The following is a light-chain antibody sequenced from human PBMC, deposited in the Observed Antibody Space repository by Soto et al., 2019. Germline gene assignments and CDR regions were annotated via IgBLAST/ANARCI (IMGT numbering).Light chain of an antibody. V-gene: IGLV2-8*01. CDR3: AAWDDSLNGAVV. CDR2: EVS. CDR1: SSDVGGYNY. Sequence: QSVLTQPPSASGSPGQSVTISCTGTSSDVGGYNYVSWYQQHPGKAPKLMIYEVSKRPSGVPDRFSGSKSGNTASLTVSGLQAEDEADYYCAAWDDSLNGAVVFGGGTQLTVL. J-gene: IGLJ2*01.